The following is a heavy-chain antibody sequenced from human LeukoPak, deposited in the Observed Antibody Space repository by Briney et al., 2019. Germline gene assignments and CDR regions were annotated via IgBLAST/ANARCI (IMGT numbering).Heavy chain of an antibody. V-gene: IGHV3-21*01. CDR1: GFTFSTYN. Sequence: GGSLRLSCAASGFTFSTYNMHWVRQAPGRGLEWVSSISSSSSYIYYADSVKGRVTISRDNARNSLYLQMNRLRVEDTAVYFCARGIYYDILTGHMDVWGKGTTVIVSS. CDR2: ISSSSSYI. J-gene: IGHJ6*03. CDR3: ARGIYYDILTGHMDV. D-gene: IGHD3-9*01.